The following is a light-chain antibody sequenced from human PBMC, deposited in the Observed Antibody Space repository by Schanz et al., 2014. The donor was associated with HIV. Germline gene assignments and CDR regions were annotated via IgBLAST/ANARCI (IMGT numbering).Light chain of an antibody. CDR3: QQFGSSPYT. CDR1: QSVSSSY. V-gene: IGKV3-20*01. Sequence: EIVLTQSPGTLSLSPGESATLSCRASQSVSSSYLAWYQQKPGQAPRLLIYGASSRATGIPDRFSGSGSGTDFTLTISRLEPEDFAVYYCQQFGSSPYTFGQGTKREIK. J-gene: IGKJ2*01. CDR2: GAS.